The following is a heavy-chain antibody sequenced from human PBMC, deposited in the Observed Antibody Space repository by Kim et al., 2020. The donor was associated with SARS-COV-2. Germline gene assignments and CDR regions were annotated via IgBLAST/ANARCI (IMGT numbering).Heavy chain of an antibody. CDR1: GYSFTNHA. J-gene: IGHJ5*02. Sequence: ASVKFSCRGSGYSFTNHAINWVRQAPGQGLEWMGWIDTSTGTPTYAQGFTGRFVFSLDTSVTTAYLQITSLKTEDTALYFCARDHCTNTSCFDPWGQGTLITVSS. CDR2: IDTSTGTP. CDR3: ARDHCTNTSCFDP. V-gene: IGHV7-4-1*02. D-gene: IGHD2-8*01.